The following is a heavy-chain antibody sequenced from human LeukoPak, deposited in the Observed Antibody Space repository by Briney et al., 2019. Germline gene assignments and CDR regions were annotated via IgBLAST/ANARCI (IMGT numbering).Heavy chain of an antibody. CDR1: GGSFSGYY. D-gene: IGHD2-15*01. V-gene: IGHV4-59*10. Sequence: KPSETLSLTCAVYGGSFSGYYWSWIRQPAGKGLEWIGHIYTSGSTNYNPSLKSRVTMSVDTSKNQFSLKLSSVTAADTAVYYCARGGYCSGGRCYSDAFDIWGQGTMVTVSS. J-gene: IGHJ3*02. CDR2: IYTSGST. CDR3: ARGGYCSGGRCYSDAFDI.